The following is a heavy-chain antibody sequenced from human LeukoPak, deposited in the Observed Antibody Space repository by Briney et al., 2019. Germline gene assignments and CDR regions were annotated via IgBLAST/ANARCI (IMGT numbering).Heavy chain of an antibody. J-gene: IGHJ4*02. Sequence: SETLSLTCTASGVSISSGGYYWSWIRQHPGKGLEWIVYIYYSGSTYYNPSLKSRVTISVDTSKNQFSLKLSSVTAADTAVYYCARDQGRDGYSHFDYWGQGTMVTVSS. CDR2: IYYSGST. CDR3: ARDQGRDGYSHFDY. V-gene: IGHV4-31*03. D-gene: IGHD5-24*01. CDR1: GVSISSGGYY.